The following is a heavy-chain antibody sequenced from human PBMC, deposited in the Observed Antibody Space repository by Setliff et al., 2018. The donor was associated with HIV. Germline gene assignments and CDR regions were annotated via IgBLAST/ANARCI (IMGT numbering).Heavy chain of an antibody. D-gene: IGHD1-1*01. CDR3: AKVEDGQCNTFNCRDFDY. Sequence: GESLKISCAASGLTLSTYSMSWVRQAPGKGLEWVSAIDPTGTYTYYADAVKGRFTISRDNFRNTLSLQMNSLTAEDSAIYYCAKVEDGQCNTFNCRDFDYWGRGTLVTVSS. J-gene: IGHJ4*02. CDR2: IDPTGTYT. V-gene: IGHV3-23*05. CDR1: GLTLSTYS.